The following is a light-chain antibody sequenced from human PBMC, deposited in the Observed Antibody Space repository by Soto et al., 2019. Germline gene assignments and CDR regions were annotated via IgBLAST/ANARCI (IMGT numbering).Light chain of an antibody. J-gene: IGKJ4*01. CDR1: QYVSNK. Sequence: EMVLTQSPGTLSFSPGERASLSCRASQYVSNKVAWYQQKPGQAPSLLILGASTRATGVPARFSGSGSGTDFALTINRLEPEDFAVYYCQQYGSSLLTFGGGTKVDI. V-gene: IGKV3-20*01. CDR3: QQYGSSLLT. CDR2: GAS.